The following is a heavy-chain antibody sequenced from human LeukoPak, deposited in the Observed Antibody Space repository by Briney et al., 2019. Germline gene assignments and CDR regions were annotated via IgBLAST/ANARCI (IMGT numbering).Heavy chain of an antibody. CDR2: ISGSGGST. Sequence: GGSLRLSCAASGFTFSSYAMSWVRQAPGKGLEWVSAISGSGGSTYYADSVKGRFTISRDNSKNTLYLQMNSLRAEDTAVYYCARGSSSWFGEGNFDYWRQGTLVTVSS. V-gene: IGHV3-23*01. CDR3: ARGSSSWFGEGNFDY. J-gene: IGHJ4*02. CDR1: GFTFSSYA. D-gene: IGHD6-13*01.